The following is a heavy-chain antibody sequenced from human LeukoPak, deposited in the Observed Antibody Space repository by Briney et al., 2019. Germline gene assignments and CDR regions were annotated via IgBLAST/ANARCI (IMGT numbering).Heavy chain of an antibody. CDR1: GGSISSSY. D-gene: IGHD3-22*01. Sequence: PSETLSLTCTVSGGSISSSYWSWIRRPPGKGLEWIGYIYYSGSTNYNPSLKSRVTISVDTSKKQFSLKLSSVTAADTAVYYCARRYYDRGGYNYLDAFDIWGQGTMVTVSS. CDR3: ARRYYDRGGYNYLDAFDI. CDR2: IYYSGST. V-gene: IGHV4-59*08. J-gene: IGHJ3*02.